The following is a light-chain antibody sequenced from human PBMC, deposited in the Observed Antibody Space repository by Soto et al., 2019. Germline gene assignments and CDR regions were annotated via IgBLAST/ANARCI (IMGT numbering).Light chain of an antibody. J-gene: IGKJ1*01. CDR3: QQYYSYPST. V-gene: IGKV1-8*01. CDR1: QGISSY. Sequence: AIRMTQSPSSFSASTGDRVTITCRASQGISSYLAWYQQKPGKAPKLLIYAASTLRSGVPSRFSGSGSGTDFTLTISCLQSEDFATHCCQQYYSYPSTFGQGTKVDIK. CDR2: AAS.